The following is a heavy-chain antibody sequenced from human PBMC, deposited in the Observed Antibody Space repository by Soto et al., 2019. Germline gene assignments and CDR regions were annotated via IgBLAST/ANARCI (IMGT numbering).Heavy chain of an antibody. CDR2: ISAYNGNT. D-gene: IGHD6-13*01. V-gene: IGHV1-18*01. J-gene: IGHJ4*02. CDR1: GYTFTSYG. CDR3: ASSSSLSRWYYQSDY. Sequence: ASVKVSCKASGYTFTSYGISWVRQAPGQGLEWMGWISAYNGNTNYAQKLQGRVTMTTDTSTSTAYMELRSLRSDDTAVYYCASSSSLSRWYYQSDYWGQGTLVTVSS.